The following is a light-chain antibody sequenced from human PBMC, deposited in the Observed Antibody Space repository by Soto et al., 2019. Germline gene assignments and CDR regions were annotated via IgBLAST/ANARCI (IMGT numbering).Light chain of an antibody. Sequence: VLTQSPATLFLSPGERATLSCRASQTVSRYLAWYQQKPGQAPRLLIYYASNRATGIPARFSGSGSGTDYTHTTRRLVSEGLSDYYCKQRRTWPVFTVGGGTKVEV. CDR1: QTVSRY. CDR3: KQRRTWPVFT. CDR2: YAS. V-gene: IGKV3-11*01. J-gene: IGKJ4*01.